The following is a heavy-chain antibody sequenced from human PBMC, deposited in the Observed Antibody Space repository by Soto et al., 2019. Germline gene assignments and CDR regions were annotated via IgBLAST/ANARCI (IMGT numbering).Heavy chain of an antibody. D-gene: IGHD6-19*01. CDR2: IYYSGST. V-gene: IGHV4-59*08. CDR3: ARLTYSSGWYDYFDY. CDR1: GGSISSYY. Sequence: SETLSLTCTVSGGSISSYYWSWIRQPPGKGLEWIGYIYYSGSTNYNPSLKSRVTISVDTSKNQFSLKLSSVTAADTAVYYCARLTYSSGWYDYFDYWGQGTLVNVS. J-gene: IGHJ4*02.